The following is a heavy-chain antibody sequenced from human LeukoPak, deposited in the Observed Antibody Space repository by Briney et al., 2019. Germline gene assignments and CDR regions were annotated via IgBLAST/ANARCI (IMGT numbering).Heavy chain of an antibody. V-gene: IGHV1-2*06. CDR2: INPNSGGT. CDR1: GYTFTGYY. Sequence: AAVKVSCKASGYTFTGYYMNWVRQAPGQGLEWMGRINPNSGGTNYAQKFQGRVTMTRDTSISTAYMELSRLRSDDTAVYYCERVGDGLNDAFDIWGRGTTVTVSS. D-gene: IGHD5-24*01. J-gene: IGHJ3*02. CDR3: ERVGDGLNDAFDI.